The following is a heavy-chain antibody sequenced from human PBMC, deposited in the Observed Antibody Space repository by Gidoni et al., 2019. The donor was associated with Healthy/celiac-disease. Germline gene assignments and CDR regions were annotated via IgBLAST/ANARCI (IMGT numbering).Heavy chain of an antibody. D-gene: IGHD3-22*01. CDR1: GFTLCNAW. V-gene: IGHV3-15*01. J-gene: IGHJ4*02. Sequence: EVQLVESGGGLVKPGGSLRLSCAASGFTLCNAWMSWVRQAPGKGLEWVGRIKSKTDGGTTDYAAPVKGRFTISRDDSKNTLYLQMNSLKTEDTAVYYCTTSLPYYYDSSGFHYWGQGTLVTVSS. CDR2: IKSKTDGGTT. CDR3: TTSLPYYYDSSGFHY.